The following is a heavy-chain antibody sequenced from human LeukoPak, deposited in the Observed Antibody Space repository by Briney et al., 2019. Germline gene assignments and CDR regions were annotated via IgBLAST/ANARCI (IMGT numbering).Heavy chain of an antibody. CDR2: ISWNSGSI. D-gene: IGHD2/OR15-2a*01. CDR1: GFTFDDYA. Sequence: PGGSLRLSCAASGFTFDDYAMHWVRQAPGKGLEWVSGISWNSGSIGYADSVKGRFTISRDNAKNSLYLQMNSLRAEYTALYYCAKDISVNWFDPWGQGTLVTVSS. V-gene: IGHV3-9*01. J-gene: IGHJ5*02. CDR3: AKDISVNWFDP.